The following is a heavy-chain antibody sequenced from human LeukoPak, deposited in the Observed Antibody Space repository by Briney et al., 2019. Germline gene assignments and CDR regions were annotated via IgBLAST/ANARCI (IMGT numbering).Heavy chain of an antibody. CDR2: ISPSRSYI. CDR3: ARDVGMDV. CDR1: GFSFSDYR. V-gene: IGHV3-21*04. J-gene: IGHJ6*02. Sequence: NPGGSLRLSCVASGFSFSDYRINWVRQAPGKGLEWVSSISPSRSYIHYADSVKGRFTISRDNAKSSVYLQMNNLRAEDTAVYYCARDVGMDVWGQGTTVTVSS.